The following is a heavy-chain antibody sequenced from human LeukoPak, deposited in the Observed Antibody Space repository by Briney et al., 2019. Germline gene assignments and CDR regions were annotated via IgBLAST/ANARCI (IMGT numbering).Heavy chain of an antibody. Sequence: SETLSLTCAVYGGSFSGYYWSWIRQPPGKGLEWIGEINHSGSTNYNPSLKSRVTISVDTSKNQFSLKLSSVTAADTAVYYCARVLSFWSPFDYWGQGTLVTVSS. CDR1: GGSFSGYY. V-gene: IGHV4-34*01. D-gene: IGHD3-3*01. CDR3: ARVLSFWSPFDY. CDR2: INHSGST. J-gene: IGHJ4*02.